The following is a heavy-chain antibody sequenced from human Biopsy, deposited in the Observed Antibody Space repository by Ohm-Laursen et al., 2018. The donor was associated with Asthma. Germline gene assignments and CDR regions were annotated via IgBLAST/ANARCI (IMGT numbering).Heavy chain of an antibody. CDR1: GGTFSNYA. CDR2: IMTVFGKT. CDR3: ARCQVGYSSGWSLLLKKIYYSGMDV. J-gene: IGHJ6*02. D-gene: IGHD6-19*01. Sequence: SVKVSCNAPGGTFSNYAIRWVRQAPGQGLEWLGGIMTVFGKTNYAQKFQGRVTITADESTSTAYMEVTSLRSEDTAIYYCARCQVGYSSGWSLLLKKIYYSGMDVWGQGTAVTVSS. V-gene: IGHV1-69*13.